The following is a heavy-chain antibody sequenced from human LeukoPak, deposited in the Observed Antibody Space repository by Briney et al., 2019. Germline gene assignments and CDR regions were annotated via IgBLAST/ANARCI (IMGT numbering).Heavy chain of an antibody. Sequence: PGGSLRLSCAASGFTFSSYWMHWVRQAPGKGLEWVSAIRDSDSSTYYADPVKGRFTISRDNSKNTLYLQMNSLRVQDTAVYYCAKGLGAAGGKFDCWGQGTLVTVSS. CDR1: GFTFSSYW. CDR2: IRDSDSST. D-gene: IGHD6-13*01. V-gene: IGHV3-23*01. J-gene: IGHJ4*02. CDR3: AKGLGAAGGKFDC.